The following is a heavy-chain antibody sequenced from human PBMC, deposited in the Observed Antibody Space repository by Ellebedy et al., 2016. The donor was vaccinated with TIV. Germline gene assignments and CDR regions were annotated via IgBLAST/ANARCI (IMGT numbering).Heavy chain of an antibody. CDR3: GRGQTTFEY. CDR1: GFPFSRFW. CDR2: INQGGSET. J-gene: IGHJ4*02. D-gene: IGHD4-11*01. Sequence: GESLKISCAASGFPFSRFWMAWVRQAPGKGLEWVATINQGGSETYYVDSVKGRFTISRDNAKNSLYLQMNSLSAEDTAVYYCGRGQTTFEYWGQGTLVTVSS. V-gene: IGHV3-7*01.